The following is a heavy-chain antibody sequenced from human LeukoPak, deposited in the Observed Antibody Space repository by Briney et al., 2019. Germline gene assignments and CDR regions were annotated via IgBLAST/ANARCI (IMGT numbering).Heavy chain of an antibody. CDR2: ISHTSEST. J-gene: IGHJ4*02. V-gene: IGHV3-48*02. CDR3: ARGDGYCSSASCSGN. D-gene: IGHD2-2*03. CDR1: GFTFSSYS. Sequence: PGGSLRLSCAASGFTFSSYSMSWVRQAPGKGLEWVSYISHTSESTYYADSVRGLFSISRDDAKSSLYLQMNSLRDEDTAVYYCARGDGYCSSASCSGNWGQGTLVTVSS.